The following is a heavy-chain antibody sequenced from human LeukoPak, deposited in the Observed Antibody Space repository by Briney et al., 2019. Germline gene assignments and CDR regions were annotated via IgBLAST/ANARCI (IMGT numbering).Heavy chain of an antibody. Sequence: GGSLRLSCAASGNYWMHWVRQAPGKGLLWVSHINSDGSWTSYADSVKGRFTISKDDAKNTVYLQMNNLRAEDTAVYYCVSFYETDWGRGTLVTVSS. J-gene: IGHJ4*02. CDR2: INSDGSWT. CDR3: VSFYETD. CDR1: GNYW. V-gene: IGHV3-74*01. D-gene: IGHD2/OR15-2a*01.